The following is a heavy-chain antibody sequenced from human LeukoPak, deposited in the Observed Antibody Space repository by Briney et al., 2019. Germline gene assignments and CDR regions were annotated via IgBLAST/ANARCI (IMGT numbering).Heavy chain of an antibody. CDR1: GYTFTGYY. D-gene: IGHD3-16*01. CDR3: ARVLVPAGGGVVDY. J-gene: IGHJ4*02. Sequence: EASVKVSCKASGYTFTGYYMHWVRQAPGQGLEWMGWINPNSGGTNYAQKFQGRVTMTRDTSISTAYMDLSSLRSDDTAVYYCARVLVPAGGGVVDYWGQGTLVTVSS. CDR2: INPNSGGT. V-gene: IGHV1-2*02.